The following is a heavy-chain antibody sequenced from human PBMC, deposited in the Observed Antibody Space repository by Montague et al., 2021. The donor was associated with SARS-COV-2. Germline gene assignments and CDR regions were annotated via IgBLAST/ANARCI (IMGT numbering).Heavy chain of an antibody. V-gene: IGHV3-21*01. CDR1: GFTFSSFS. J-gene: IGHJ5*02. D-gene: IGHD2-15*01. CDR3: AREAAPQYCAGGSCYQPEDL. Sequence: SLRLSCSASGFTFSSFSMNWVRQAPGKGLEWVAIIGSSSSYMYYXDSVKGRFTISRDNAKNSLYLQMNSLRGDDTAIYYCAREAAPQYCAGGSCYQPEDLGGQGTQVTVSS. CDR2: IGSSSSYM.